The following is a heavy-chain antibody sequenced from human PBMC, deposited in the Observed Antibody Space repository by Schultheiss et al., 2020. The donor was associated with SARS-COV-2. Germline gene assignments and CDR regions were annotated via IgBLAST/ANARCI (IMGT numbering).Heavy chain of an antibody. J-gene: IGHJ5*02. CDR1: GGSISSSSYY. V-gene: IGHV4-39*07. Sequence: SETLSLTCTVSGGSISSSSYYWGWIRQPPGKGLEWIGSIYYSGSTYYNPSLKSRVTISVDTSKNQFSLKLSSVTAADTAVYYCARGLSMVRGVIIRWFDPWGQGTLVTVSS. D-gene: IGHD3-10*01. CDR2: IYYSGST. CDR3: ARGLSMVRGVIIRWFDP.